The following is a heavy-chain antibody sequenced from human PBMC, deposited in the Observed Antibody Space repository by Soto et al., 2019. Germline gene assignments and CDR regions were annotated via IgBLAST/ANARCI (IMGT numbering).Heavy chain of an antibody. CDR2: ITSSSSFS. V-gene: IGHV3-21*01. J-gene: IGHJ5*02. D-gene: IGHD1-1*01. Sequence: GGSLRLSCAASGFTLASYNMDWIRQAPGKGLEWVSSITSSSSFSYYAESVEGRFTISRDNSKNSLFLQMNSLRAEDTAIYYCARGRTSGTAIRYFDPWGQGTLVTVSS. CDR1: GFTLASYN. CDR3: ARGRTSGTAIRYFDP.